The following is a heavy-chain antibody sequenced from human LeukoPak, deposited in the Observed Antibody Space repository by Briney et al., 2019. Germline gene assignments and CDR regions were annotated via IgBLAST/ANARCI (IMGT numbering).Heavy chain of an antibody. V-gene: IGHV3-23*01. D-gene: IGHD2-2*01. J-gene: IGHJ5*01. CDR3: AKAPREYCSSTSCPNWFDS. Sequence: GGSLRLSCAASGFSFSSYAMNWVRQAPGKGLQWVSALSGSGGSTYYADPVKGRFTISRDNSKNTLYLQMSSLRAEDTAVYFCAKAPREYCSSTSCPNWFDSWGQGTLVTVSS. CDR2: LSGSGGST. CDR1: GFSFSSYA.